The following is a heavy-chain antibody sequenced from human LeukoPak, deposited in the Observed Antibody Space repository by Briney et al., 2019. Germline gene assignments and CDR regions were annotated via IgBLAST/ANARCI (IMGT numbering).Heavy chain of an antibody. CDR3: ARGGVLRYFDWLLFNYYYYYYMDV. CDR2: IYYSGSA. J-gene: IGHJ6*03. Sequence: QPSETLSLTCTVSGGSISSSSYYWGWIRQPPGKGLEWIGSIYYSGSAYYNPSLKSRVTISVDTSKNQFSLKLSSVTAADTAVYYCARGGVLRYFDWLLFNYYYYYYMDVWGKGTTVTISS. CDR1: GGSISSSSYY. D-gene: IGHD3-9*01. V-gene: IGHV4-39*07.